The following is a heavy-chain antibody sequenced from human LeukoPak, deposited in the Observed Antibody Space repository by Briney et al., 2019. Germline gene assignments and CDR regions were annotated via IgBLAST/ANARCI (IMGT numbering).Heavy chain of an antibody. Sequence: GGSLRLYCAASGFTFSCYAMSWVRPAPGKGLGWVSAISGSGGSTYSADSVKGRFTISRDNSKSTLYLQMNSLRVEDTAVYYCAKDSHEYSSSPAFDYWGQGTLVTVSS. V-gene: IGHV3-23*01. CDR1: GFTFSCYA. D-gene: IGHD6-6*01. CDR2: ISGSGGST. J-gene: IGHJ4*02. CDR3: AKDSHEYSSSPAFDY.